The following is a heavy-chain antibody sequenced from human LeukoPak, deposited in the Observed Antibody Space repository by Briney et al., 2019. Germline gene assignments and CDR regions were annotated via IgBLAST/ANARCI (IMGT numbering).Heavy chain of an antibody. Sequence: SETLSLTCAVYGGSFSGYYWSWIRQPPGKGLEWIGEINHSGSTNYNPSLKSRVTISVDTSKNQFSLKLSSVTAADPAVYYCARTRYYYDSSGYLFGNLYYFDYWGQGTLVTVSS. D-gene: IGHD3-22*01. CDR3: ARTRYYYDSSGYLFGNLYYFDY. CDR1: GGSFSGYY. CDR2: INHSGST. J-gene: IGHJ4*02. V-gene: IGHV4-34*01.